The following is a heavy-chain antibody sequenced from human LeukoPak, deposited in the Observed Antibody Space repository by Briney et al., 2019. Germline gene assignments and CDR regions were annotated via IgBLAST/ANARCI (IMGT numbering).Heavy chain of an antibody. Sequence: GESLKISCKGSGYTFTHYWIAWVRQMSGKGLEWMGTIYPGDSDTRYSSSFQGQVTISADKSISTAYLQWSSLKASDTAMYYCARRFGRTTDYWGQGTLVTVSS. CDR2: IYPGDSDT. V-gene: IGHV5-51*01. D-gene: IGHD1-1*01. CDR3: ARRFGRTTDY. CDR1: GYTFTHYW. J-gene: IGHJ4*02.